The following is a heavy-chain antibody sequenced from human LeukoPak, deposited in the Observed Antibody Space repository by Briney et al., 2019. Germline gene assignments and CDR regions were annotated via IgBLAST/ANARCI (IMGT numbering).Heavy chain of an antibody. CDR1: GGSISSSY. CDR3: ARTTEGGYTYNYFYYYYMDV. Sequence: SETLSLTCSVSGGSISSSYWSWIRQPAGKGLEWIGRIYTSGSTNYNPSLKSRVTISVDKSKNQFSLKLSSVTAADTAVYYCARTTEGGYTYNYFYYYYMDVWGKGTTVTISS. V-gene: IGHV4-4*07. CDR2: IYTSGST. D-gene: IGHD5-18*01. J-gene: IGHJ6*03.